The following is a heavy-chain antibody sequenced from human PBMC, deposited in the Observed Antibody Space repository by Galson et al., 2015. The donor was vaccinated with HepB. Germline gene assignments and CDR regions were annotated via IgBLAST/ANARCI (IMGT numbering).Heavy chain of an antibody. D-gene: IGHD2-15*01. J-gene: IGHJ5*02. V-gene: IGHV3-23*01. Sequence: SLRLSCAASGFTFSSHVMSWVRPAPGKGLEWVSRISGSGDSTYYADSVKGRFTISRDNTKNTLSLQMNSLRAEDTAVYYCAKEGYCGGGSCYSGWFDPWGQGSLVTVSS. CDR1: GFTFSSHV. CDR2: ISGSGDST. CDR3: AKEGYCGGGSCYSGWFDP.